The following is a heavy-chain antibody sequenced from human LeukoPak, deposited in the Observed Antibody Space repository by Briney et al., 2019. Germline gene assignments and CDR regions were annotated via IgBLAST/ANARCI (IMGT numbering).Heavy chain of an antibody. CDR3: ARGLGVVALDY. Sequence: KPSETLSLTCTVSGGSISNYYWSWIRQPPGKGLEWIGYIYYSGSTNHNPSLKSRVTISVDTSKNQFSLKLSSVTAADTAVYYCARGLGVVALDYWGQGTLVTVSS. J-gene: IGHJ4*02. CDR2: IYYSGST. D-gene: IGHD2-15*01. CDR1: GGSISNYY. V-gene: IGHV4-59*01.